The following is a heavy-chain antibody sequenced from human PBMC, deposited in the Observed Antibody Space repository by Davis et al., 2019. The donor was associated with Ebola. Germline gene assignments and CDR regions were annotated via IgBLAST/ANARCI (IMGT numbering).Heavy chain of an antibody. J-gene: IGHJ6*02. CDR2: LSARGGST. CDR3: AKDGASIAALYYYGMDV. V-gene: IGHV3-23*01. Sequence: GESLKIPCAASGFTFSTYAMTCVRQAPGQGLEWVSGLSARGGSTSYADSVRGRFTISRDNSKNTLYLQMNSLRAEDTAVYYCAKDGASIAALYYYGMDVWGQGTTVTVSS. CDR1: GFTFSTYA. D-gene: IGHD6-6*01.